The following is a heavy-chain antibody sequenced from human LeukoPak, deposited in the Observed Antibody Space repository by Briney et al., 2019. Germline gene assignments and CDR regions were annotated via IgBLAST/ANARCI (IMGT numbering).Heavy chain of an antibody. J-gene: IGHJ4*02. CDR1: GYTFTGYY. Sequence: ASVKVSCKASGYTFTGYYMHWVRQAPGQGLEWMGWINPNSGNTNYAQKLQGRVTMTTDTSTSTAYMELRSLRSDDTAVYYCARDSTSCFDYWGQGTLVTVSS. CDR2: INPNSGNT. V-gene: IGHV1-18*04. CDR3: ARDSTSCFDY. D-gene: IGHD2-2*01.